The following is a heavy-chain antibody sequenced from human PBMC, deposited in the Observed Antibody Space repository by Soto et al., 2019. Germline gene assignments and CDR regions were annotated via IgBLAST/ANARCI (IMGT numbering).Heavy chain of an antibody. CDR3: ARGRQRLPEEA. D-gene: IGHD6-25*01. J-gene: IGHJ5*02. V-gene: IGHV1-69*02. CDR2: IIPILGIA. CDR1: GGTFSSYT. Sequence: QVQLVQSGAEVKKPGSSVKVSCKASGGTFSSYTISWVRQAPGQGLEWMGRIIPILGIANYAQKFQGRVTITADKSRRTAYMERSSLRSEDRAVYSCARGRQRLPEEAWGQGTLVTVSS.